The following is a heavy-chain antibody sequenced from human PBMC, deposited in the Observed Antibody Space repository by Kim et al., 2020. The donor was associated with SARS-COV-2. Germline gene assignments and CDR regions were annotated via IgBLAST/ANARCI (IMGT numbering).Heavy chain of an antibody. CDR3: AETSVGPRLMDV. J-gene: IGHJ6*02. V-gene: IGHV7-4-1*02. Sequence: ASVKVSCKASRDRFTSYALNWVRQAPGQGLEWMGWINTDTGNPTYVQGLTGRFVFSLDTSFRTAYLHISGLKADDSAVYYCAETSVGPRLMDVWGQGTTVIVSS. CDR2: INTDTGNP. CDR1: RDRFTSYA.